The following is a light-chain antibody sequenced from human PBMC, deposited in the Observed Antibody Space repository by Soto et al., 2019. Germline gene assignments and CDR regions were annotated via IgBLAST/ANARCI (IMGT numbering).Light chain of an antibody. J-gene: IGKJ1*01. CDR2: GAA. V-gene: IGKV3-15*01. CDR1: QSVFSS. CDR3: QQYHNWPA. Sequence: EIVMTQSPATVSVSPGERATLSFRASQSVFSSLAWYQQKPGQAPRLLIYGAATRATGIPARFSGSGSGTEFTLTISSLQSEDFAVYYCQQYHNWPAFGQGTKVDIK.